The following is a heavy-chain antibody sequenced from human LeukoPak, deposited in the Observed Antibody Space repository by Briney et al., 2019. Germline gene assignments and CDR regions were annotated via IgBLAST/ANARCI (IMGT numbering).Heavy chain of an antibody. V-gene: IGHV3-23*01. J-gene: IGHJ4*02. CDR3: AKDTYYYGSGSSTDY. CDR1: GFTFSSYA. D-gene: IGHD3-10*01. Sequence: SGGSLRLSCAASGFTFSSYAMSWVRQAPGKGLEWVSAISGSGGSTYYADSVKGRFTISRDNSKNTLYLQMNSLRAEDTAVYYCAKDTYYYGSGSSTDYWGQGTLVTVSS. CDR2: ISGSGGST.